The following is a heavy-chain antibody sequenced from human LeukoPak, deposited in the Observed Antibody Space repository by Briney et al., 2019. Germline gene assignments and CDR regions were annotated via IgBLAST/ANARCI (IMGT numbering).Heavy chain of an antibody. CDR1: GFTFSSYA. J-gene: IGHJ4*02. CDR2: ISGSGGST. V-gene: IGHV3-23*01. Sequence: PGGSLRLSCAASGFTFSSYAMSWVRQAPGKGLEWVSAISGSGGSTYYADSVKGRFALSRDTSKNTLYLEMNSLRAEDTAVYYCARQSCLYSSGCFLDDWGQGTLVTVSS. CDR3: ARQSCLYSSGCFLDD. D-gene: IGHD3-22*01.